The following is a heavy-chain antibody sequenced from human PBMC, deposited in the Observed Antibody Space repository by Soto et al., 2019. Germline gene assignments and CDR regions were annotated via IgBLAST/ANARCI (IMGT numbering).Heavy chain of an antibody. CDR3: ARDGGCTNGVCQTSFFDY. CDR1: GFTFSSYS. D-gene: IGHD2-8*01. V-gene: IGHV3-21*01. CDR2: ISSSSSYI. J-gene: IGHJ4*02. Sequence: GGSLRLSCAASGFTFSSYSMNWVRQAPGKGLEWVSSISSSSSYIYYADSVKGRFTISRDNAKNSLYLQMNSLRAEDTAVYYCARDGGCTNGVCQTSFFDYWGQGTLVTVSS.